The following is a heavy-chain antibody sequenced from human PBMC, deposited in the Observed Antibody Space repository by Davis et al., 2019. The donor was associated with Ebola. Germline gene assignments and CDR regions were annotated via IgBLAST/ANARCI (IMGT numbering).Heavy chain of an antibody. V-gene: IGHV4-61*02. CDR1: GGSISSGTYY. D-gene: IGHD6-13*01. J-gene: IGHJ5*02. Sequence: SETLSLTCTVSGGSISSGTYYWSWIRQPAGKGLEWIGRIYTSGSTNYNPSLKSRVTMSVDTSKNQFSLKLSSVTAADTAVYYCARLTQLSWFDPWGQGTLVTVSS. CDR3: ARLTQLSWFDP. CDR2: IYTSGST.